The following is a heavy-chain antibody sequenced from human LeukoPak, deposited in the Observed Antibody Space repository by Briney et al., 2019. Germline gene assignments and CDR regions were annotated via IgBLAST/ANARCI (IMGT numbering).Heavy chain of an antibody. CDR3: AAAEDIVIVPAATDWFDP. V-gene: IGHV1-58*01. CDR2: IVVGSGNT. J-gene: IGHJ5*02. D-gene: IGHD2-2*01. CDR1: GFTFASSA. Sequence: SSVKVSCKASGFTFASSAVQWVRQARGQRLAWIGWIVVGSGNTNYAQKFQERVTNTRDMSTSTAYMELSSLRSEDTAVDYCAAAEDIVIVPAATDWFDPWGQGTLVTVSS.